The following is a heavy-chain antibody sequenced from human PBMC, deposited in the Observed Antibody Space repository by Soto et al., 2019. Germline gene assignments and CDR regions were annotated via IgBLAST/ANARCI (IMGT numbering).Heavy chain of an antibody. V-gene: IGHV4-4*07. D-gene: IGHD2-2*01. J-gene: IGHJ6*02. CDR3: ARGTAYQLLSEGDYYYYYGMDV. CDR2: IYTSGST. Sequence: SETLSLTCTVSGGSISSDYWSWIRQPAGKGLEWIGRIYTSGSTNYNPSLKSRVTMSVDTSKNQFSLKLSSVTAADTAVYYCARGTAYQLLSEGDYYYYYGMDVCGQGTTVTLSS. CDR1: GGSISSDY.